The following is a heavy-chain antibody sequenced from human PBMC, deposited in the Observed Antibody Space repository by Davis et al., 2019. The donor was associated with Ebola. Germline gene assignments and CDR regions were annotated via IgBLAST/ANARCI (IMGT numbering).Heavy chain of an antibody. CDR2: ISAYNGNT. J-gene: IGHJ6*02. Sequence: ASVKVSCKACGEKGKGYEMHWVRQAPGQGLEWMGWISAYNGNTNYAQKLQGRVTMTTDTSTSTAYMELRSLRSDDTAVYYCARDSRIAAAGTFYYYYYGMDVWGQGTTVTVSS. CDR1: GEKGKGYE. D-gene: IGHD6-13*01. CDR3: ARDSRIAAAGTFYYYYYGMDV. V-gene: IGHV1-18*04.